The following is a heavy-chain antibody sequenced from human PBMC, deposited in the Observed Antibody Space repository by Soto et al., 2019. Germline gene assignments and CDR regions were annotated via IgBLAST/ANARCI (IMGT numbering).Heavy chain of an antibody. CDR2: ISYDGSNK. V-gene: IGHV3-30*18. CDR3: AKKKAVYDHYVMEV. J-gene: IGHJ6*02. D-gene: IGHD5-12*01. CDR1: GFTFSSYG. Sequence: QVQLVESGGGVVQHGRSLRLSCAASGFTFSSYGMHWVRQAPGKGLEWVAVISYDGSNKYYADSMKGRFTISRDNSKNTLYLQMNILRGEDTAVYYCAKKKAVYDHYVMEVWGQGTMVTVS.